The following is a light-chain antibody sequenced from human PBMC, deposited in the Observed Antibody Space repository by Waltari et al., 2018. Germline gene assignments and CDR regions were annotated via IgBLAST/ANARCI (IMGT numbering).Light chain of an antibody. CDR1: QDITNN. CDR2: KAS. V-gene: IGKV1-6*01. CDR3: QHGYGAPPT. Sequence: IQMTQSPSSLSASVGDRVTIICQASQDITNNLAWYQQKPGKVSKLLIYKASTLHSGVPSRFSGSVSGTLFTLTISSLQPEDFATYFCQHGYGAPPTFGGGTKVEI. J-gene: IGKJ4*01.